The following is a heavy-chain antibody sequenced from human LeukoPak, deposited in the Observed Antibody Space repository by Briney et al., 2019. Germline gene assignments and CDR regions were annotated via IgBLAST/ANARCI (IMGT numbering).Heavy chain of an antibody. Sequence: SETLSLTCTVSGGSISNYYWSWIRQPAGKGLEWIGRIYISGSTNYNPSLKSRVTMSVDTSKNQFSLKLSSMTAADTAVYYCARSHFWSGYEDDYFDYWGQATLVTVSS. CDR3: ARSHFWSGYEDDYFDY. CDR1: GGSISNYY. J-gene: IGHJ4*02. V-gene: IGHV4-4*07. D-gene: IGHD3-3*02. CDR2: IYISGST.